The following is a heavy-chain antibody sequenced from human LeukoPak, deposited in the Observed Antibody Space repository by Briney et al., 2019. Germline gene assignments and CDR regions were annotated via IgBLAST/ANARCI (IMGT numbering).Heavy chain of an antibody. CDR2: IIPIFGTA. V-gene: IGHV1-69*01. D-gene: IGHD2-15*01. Sequence: SVKVSCKASGGTFSSYAISWVRQAPGQGLEWMGGIIPIFGTANYAQKFQGRVTITADESTSTAYMELSCLRSEDTAVYYCARDRHLGYCSGGSCYGLISYYFDYWGQGTLVTVSS. CDR1: GGTFSSYA. J-gene: IGHJ4*02. CDR3: ARDRHLGYCSGGSCYGLISYYFDY.